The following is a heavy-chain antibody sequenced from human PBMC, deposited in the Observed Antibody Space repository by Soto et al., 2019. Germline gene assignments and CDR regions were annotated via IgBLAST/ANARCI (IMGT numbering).Heavy chain of an antibody. Sequence: SETLSLTCTVSDDSISTYYWGWIRQPPGKGLEWIGYIFYTGTTKYNPSLKSRVTISLDTSKSQFSLKLSSVTAADTAVYYCARHYPIGNNWNYYDYWGQGTLVTVSS. CDR3: ARHYPIGNNWNYYDY. V-gene: IGHV4-59*08. D-gene: IGHD1-1*01. J-gene: IGHJ4*02. CDR2: IFYTGTT. CDR1: DDSISTYY.